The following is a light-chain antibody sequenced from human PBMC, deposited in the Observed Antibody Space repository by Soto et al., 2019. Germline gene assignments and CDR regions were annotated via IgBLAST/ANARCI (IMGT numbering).Light chain of an antibody. Sequence: EIVLTQSPGTLYLSPGERATLSCRASQSVSSSYLAWYQQKPGQAPRLLIYGASSRATGIPDRFSGRGSGTDFTLSSSRIEPEDFVVYYCQQYGSSPRTFVQGTKMEIK. CDR1: QSVSSSY. CDR3: QQYGSSPRT. V-gene: IGKV3-20*01. J-gene: IGKJ1*01. CDR2: GAS.